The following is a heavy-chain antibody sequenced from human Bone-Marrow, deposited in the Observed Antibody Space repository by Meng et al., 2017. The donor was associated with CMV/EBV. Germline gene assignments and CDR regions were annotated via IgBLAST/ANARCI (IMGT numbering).Heavy chain of an antibody. CDR2: IYSGGST. Sequence: GGSLRLSCAASGFTVSSNYMSWVRQAPGKGLEWVSVIYSGGSTYYADSVKGRFTISRDNSKNTLYLQMNSLRAVDTAVYYCAREFISGRSSSWYPYYYYGMDVWGQGTTVTVSS. D-gene: IGHD6-13*01. J-gene: IGHJ6*02. CDR1: GFTVSSNY. V-gene: IGHV3-53*01. CDR3: AREFISGRSSSWYPYYYYGMDV.